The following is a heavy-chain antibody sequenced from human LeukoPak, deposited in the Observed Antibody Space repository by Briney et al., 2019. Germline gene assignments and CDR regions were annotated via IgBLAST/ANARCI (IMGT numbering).Heavy chain of an antibody. Sequence: PGGSLRLSCAASGFTFSSYWMSWVRQAPGKGLEWVAVIWYDGSNKYYADSVKGRFTISRDNSKNTLYLQMNSLRAEDTAVYYCARDRYYYDSSGYCTLDYWGQGTLVTVSS. J-gene: IGHJ4*02. CDR3: ARDRYYYDSSGYCTLDY. V-gene: IGHV3-33*08. D-gene: IGHD3-22*01. CDR2: IWYDGSNK. CDR1: GFTFSSYW.